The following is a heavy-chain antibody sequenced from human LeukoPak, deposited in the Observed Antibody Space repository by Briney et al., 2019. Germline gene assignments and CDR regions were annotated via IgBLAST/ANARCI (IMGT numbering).Heavy chain of an antibody. Sequence: GASVKVSCKASGYTFTGYYMHWVRQAPAQGLEWMGWINPNNGGTNYPQKSQGRVTMTRDTSISTDYMELSRLRSDDTAVYYCARVPVAPYYDFWSGYSNYYYMDVWGKGTTVTVSS. CDR1: GYTFTGYY. V-gene: IGHV1-2*02. J-gene: IGHJ6*03. CDR3: ARVPVAPYYDFWSGYSNYYYMDV. D-gene: IGHD3-3*01. CDR2: INPNNGGT.